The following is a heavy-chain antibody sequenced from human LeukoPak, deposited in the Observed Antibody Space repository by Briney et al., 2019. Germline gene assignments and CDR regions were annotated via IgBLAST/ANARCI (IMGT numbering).Heavy chain of an antibody. V-gene: IGHV3-21*01. CDR2: ISISSSYI. CDR3: ARAGFYSGSLLDYFDY. Sequence: GGSLRLSCAASGFTFSSYSMNWVRQAPGKGLEGGSSISISSSYIYYADSVKGRFTISRDNAKNSLYLQMNSLRAEDTAVYYCARAGFYSGSLLDYFDYWGQGTLVTVSS. D-gene: IGHD1-26*01. CDR1: GFTFSSYS. J-gene: IGHJ4*02.